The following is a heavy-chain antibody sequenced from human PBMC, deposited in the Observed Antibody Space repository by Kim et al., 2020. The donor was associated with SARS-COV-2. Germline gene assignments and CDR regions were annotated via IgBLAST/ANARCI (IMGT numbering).Heavy chain of an antibody. CDR2: IFPLNSFT. D-gene: IGHD3-10*01. CDR1: GYSFTSKW. CDR3: ARVDFGSSDL. V-gene: IGHV5-51*01. Sequence: GESLKISCKASGYSFTSKWIGWVRQLPGEGLEWMGLIFPLNSFTRYSPSFQGQVTMSVDKSTDTAYLQWPTLKASDTAMYYCARVDFGSSDLWGQGTLLTVS. J-gene: IGHJ4*02.